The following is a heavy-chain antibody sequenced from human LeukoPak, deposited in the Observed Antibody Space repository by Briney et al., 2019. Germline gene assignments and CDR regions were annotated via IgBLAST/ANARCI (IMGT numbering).Heavy chain of an antibody. CDR1: GFTFSSYA. Sequence: PGRSLRLSCAASGFTFSSYAMPWVRQAPGKGLEWVAVISYDGSNKYYADSVKGRFTISRDNSKNTLYLQMNSLRAEDTAVYYCARGRYDFWSGYDYWGQGTLVTVSS. J-gene: IGHJ4*02. D-gene: IGHD3-3*01. CDR3: ARGRYDFWSGYDY. CDR2: ISYDGSNK. V-gene: IGHV3-30-3*01.